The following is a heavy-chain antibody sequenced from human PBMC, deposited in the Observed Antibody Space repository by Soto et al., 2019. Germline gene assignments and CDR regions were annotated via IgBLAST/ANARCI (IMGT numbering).Heavy chain of an antibody. J-gene: IGHJ6*02. D-gene: IGHD2-21*02. CDR2: MYNTGST. CDR3: ARDLWGYCGTDCYPLDV. CDR1: GGSISGYY. V-gene: IGHV4-59*01. Sequence: PSETLSLTCTVSGGSISGYYWSWIRQHPGKGLEWIGYMYNTGSTVYNPSFKSRVTISVDTSKSQFSLRLNSVTAADTAVYYCARDLWGYCGTDCYPLDVWGQGTTVTVSS.